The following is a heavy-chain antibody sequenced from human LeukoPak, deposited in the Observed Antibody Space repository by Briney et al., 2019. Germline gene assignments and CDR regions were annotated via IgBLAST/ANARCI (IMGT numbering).Heavy chain of an antibody. V-gene: IGHV3-23*01. CDR1: GFTFRRYV. J-gene: IGHJ4*02. CDR3: ANGAHPDSSHYYFDY. Sequence: GGSLRLSCAASGFTFRRYVMSSVRQAPGKGLEWVSPIIGRGVGTYNGDSVKGRFTISRDNSKNTVFLQMNSLRGEDTAVYYCANGAHPDSSHYYFDYWGQGALVTVSS. D-gene: IGHD2-21*01. CDR2: IIGRGVGT.